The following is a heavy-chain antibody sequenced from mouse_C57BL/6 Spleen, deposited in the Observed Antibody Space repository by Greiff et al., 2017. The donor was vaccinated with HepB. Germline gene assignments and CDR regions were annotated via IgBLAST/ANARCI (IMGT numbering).Heavy chain of an antibody. V-gene: IGHV1-64*01. CDR3: ALIYYDYDGYFDY. CDR1: GYTFTSYW. CDR2: IHPNSGST. D-gene: IGHD2-4*01. J-gene: IGHJ2*01. Sequence: VQLQQPGAELVKPGASVKLSCKASGYTFTSYWMHWVKQRPGQGLEWIGMIHPNSGSTNSNEKFKSKATLTVDKSSSTAYMQLRSLPSEDSAVYYCALIYYDYDGYFDYWGQGTTLTVSS.